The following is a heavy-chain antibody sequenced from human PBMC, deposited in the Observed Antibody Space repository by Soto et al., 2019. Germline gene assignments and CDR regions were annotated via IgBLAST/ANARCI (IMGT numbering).Heavy chain of an antibody. CDR1: GFTLSSYS. V-gene: IGHV3-48*02. J-gene: IGHJ6*02. CDR2: ISSSISTI. D-gene: IGHD3-10*01. CDR3: GGSGSYPYYYYYGMDV. Sequence: EVQLVESGGGLVQPGGSLRLSCAASGFTLSSYSMNWVRQAPGKGLEWVSYISSSISTIYYADSVKGRFTISRDNAKNSLYLQMNSLRDEDTAVYYCGGSGSYPYYYYYGMDVWGQGTTVTVSS.